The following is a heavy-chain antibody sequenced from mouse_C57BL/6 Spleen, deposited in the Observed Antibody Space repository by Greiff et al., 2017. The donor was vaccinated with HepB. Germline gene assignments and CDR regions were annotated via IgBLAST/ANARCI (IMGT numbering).Heavy chain of an antibody. V-gene: IGHV1-64*01. CDR3: ARVHDYSAWFAY. CDR1: GYTFTSYW. J-gene: IGHJ3*01. D-gene: IGHD2-4*01. CDR2: IHPNSGST. Sequence: VQLQQPGAELVKPGASVKLSCKASGYTFTSYWMHWVKQRPGQGLEWIGMIHPNSGSTNYNEKFKSKATLTVDKSSSTAYMQLSSLTSEDSAVYYCARVHDYSAWFAYWGQGTLVTVSA.